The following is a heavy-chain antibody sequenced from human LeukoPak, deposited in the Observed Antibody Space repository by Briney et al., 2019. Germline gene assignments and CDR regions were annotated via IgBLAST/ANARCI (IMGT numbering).Heavy chain of an antibody. Sequence: SETLSLTCAVYGGSFSGYYWSWIRQPPGKGLEWIGSIYYSGSTYYNPSLKSRVTISVDTSKNQFSLKLSSVTAADTAVYYCARGDYDILTGYSNWFDPWGQGTLVTVSS. CDR2: IYYSGST. CDR1: GGSFSGYY. J-gene: IGHJ5*02. CDR3: ARGDYDILTGYSNWFDP. D-gene: IGHD3-9*01. V-gene: IGHV4-34*01.